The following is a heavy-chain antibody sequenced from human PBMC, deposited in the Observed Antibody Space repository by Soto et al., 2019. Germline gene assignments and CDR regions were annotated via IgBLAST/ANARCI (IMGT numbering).Heavy chain of an antibody. CDR1: GASIRPYY. CDR2: IYYSGST. V-gene: IGHV4-59*08. CDR3: AREWAD. J-gene: IGHJ4*02. Sequence: QVQLQESGPGLVKPSETLSLTCTVSGASIRPYYWSWIRQPPGKGLEWIGYIYYSGSTNYNPFLKSRVTISADTSKNQFSLKLSSVTAADTAVYYCAREWADWGQGTLVTVSS. D-gene: IGHD3-3*01.